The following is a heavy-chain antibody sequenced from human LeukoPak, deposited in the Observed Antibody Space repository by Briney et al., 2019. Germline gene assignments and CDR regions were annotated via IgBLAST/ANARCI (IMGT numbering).Heavy chain of an antibody. Sequence: SETLSLTCAVYGGSFSGYYWSWIRQPPGKGLEWIGEINHSGSTNYNPSLNSRVTISVDTSKNQFSLKLSSVTAADTGVYYCARGWCPDYWGQGSLVTVSS. CDR1: GGSFSGYY. J-gene: IGHJ4*02. D-gene: IGHD2-8*02. CDR3: ARGWCPDY. CDR2: INHSGST. V-gene: IGHV4-34*01.